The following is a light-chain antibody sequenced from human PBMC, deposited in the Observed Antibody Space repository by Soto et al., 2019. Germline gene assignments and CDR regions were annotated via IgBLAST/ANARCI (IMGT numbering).Light chain of an antibody. Sequence: DIQMTQSPSSLSVSVGDRVTINCRASQSISSFSNWYQQTPGEAPKLLIYAASTLQSGVPSRLSGSGSGTDFTLTISSLQPEDFATYFCQQTYSIPHTFGQGTKVAIK. CDR3: QQTYSIPHT. J-gene: IGKJ2*01. CDR2: AAS. V-gene: IGKV1-39*01. CDR1: QSISSF.